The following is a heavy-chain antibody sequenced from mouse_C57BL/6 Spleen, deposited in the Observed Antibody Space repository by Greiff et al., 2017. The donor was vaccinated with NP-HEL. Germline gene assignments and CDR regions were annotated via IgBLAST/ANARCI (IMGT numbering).Heavy chain of an antibody. D-gene: IGHD1-1*01. V-gene: IGHV1-55*01. CDR1: GYTFTSYW. CDR2: IYPGSGST. CDR3: ARFYYGSSYGDDY. J-gene: IGHJ2*01. Sequence: QVQLQQPGAELVKPGASVKMSCKASGYTFTSYWITWVKQRPGQGLEWIGDIYPGSGSTNYNEKFKGKATLTVDTSSSTAYMQLSSLTSEDSAVYYCARFYYGSSYGDDYWGQGTTLTVSS.